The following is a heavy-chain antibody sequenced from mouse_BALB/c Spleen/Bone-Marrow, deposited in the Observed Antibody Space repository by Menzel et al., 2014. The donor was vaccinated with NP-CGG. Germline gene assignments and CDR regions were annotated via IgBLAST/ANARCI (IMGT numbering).Heavy chain of an antibody. CDR3: AKYWDAY. CDR1: DYTFTTYW. Sequence: LVESGAELAKPGASVKMSCKVSDYTFTTYWMHWVKQRPGQGLEWIGYIDPRTGYTEYNQKFKDKATLTADKSSSTAYMQLRSPASEESAVYYCAKYWDAYWGQGTLVTVSA. V-gene: IGHV1-7*01. J-gene: IGHJ3*01. CDR2: IDPRTGYT. D-gene: IGHD4-1*01.